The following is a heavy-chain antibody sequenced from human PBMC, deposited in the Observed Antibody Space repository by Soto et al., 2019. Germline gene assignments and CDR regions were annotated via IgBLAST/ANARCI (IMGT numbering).Heavy chain of an antibody. CDR3: ARSSVDTAMVTLDYYYYYGMDV. Sequence: PSETLSLTCTVSSGSISSGDYYWSWIRQPPGKGLEWIGYIYYSGSTYYNPSLKSRVTISVDTSKNQFSLKLSSVTAADTAVYYCARSSVDTAMVTLDYYYYYGMDVWGQGTTVTVSS. D-gene: IGHD5-18*01. J-gene: IGHJ6*02. CDR2: IYYSGST. CDR1: SGSISSGDYY. V-gene: IGHV4-30-4*01.